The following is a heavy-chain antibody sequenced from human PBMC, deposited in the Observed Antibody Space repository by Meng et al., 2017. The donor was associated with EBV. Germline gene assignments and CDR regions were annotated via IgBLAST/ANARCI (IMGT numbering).Heavy chain of an antibody. J-gene: IGHJ4*02. CDR1: GFTFSSYA. Sequence: QVELVESGGGVVQPGRSLRTSCAASGFTFSSYAMHWVRQAPGKGLEWVAVISYDGSNKYYADSVKGRFTISRDNSKNTLYLQMNSLRAEDTAVYYCARDPDSSGWYYFDYWGQGTLVTVSS. D-gene: IGHD6-19*01. V-gene: IGHV3-30-3*01. CDR3: ARDPDSSGWYYFDY. CDR2: ISYDGSNK.